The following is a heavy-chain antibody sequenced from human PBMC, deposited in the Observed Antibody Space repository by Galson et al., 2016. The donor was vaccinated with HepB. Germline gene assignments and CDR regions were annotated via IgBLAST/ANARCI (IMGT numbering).Heavy chain of an antibody. CDR3: ARDKNERGYSYGHFDY. CDR2: IHYSGST. Sequence: TLSLTCTVSGGSISSGGYYWSWIRQHPGKGLEWIGYIHYSGSTYYNPSLESRVSISVDTSKNQFSPKLSSVTAADTAVYYCARDKNERGYSYGHFDYWGQGALVTVSS. V-gene: IGHV4-31*03. D-gene: IGHD5-18*01. CDR1: GGSISSGGYY. J-gene: IGHJ4*02.